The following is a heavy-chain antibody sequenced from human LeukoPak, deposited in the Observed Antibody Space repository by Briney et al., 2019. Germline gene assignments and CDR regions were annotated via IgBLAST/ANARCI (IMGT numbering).Heavy chain of an antibody. V-gene: IGHV3-53*01. J-gene: IGHJ5*02. CDR3: ARPWDDDSGFYIS. CDR2: SYRGGGT. D-gene: IGHD6-19*01. Sequence: GGSLRLSCAASGFXVSSTFMSWVRQAPGKGLEWVSVSYRGGGTYVADSVKGRFTVSRDDSKNSLYLQMNGLRAEDTALYYCARPWDDDSGFYISWGQGSLVTVSS. CDR1: GFXVSSTF.